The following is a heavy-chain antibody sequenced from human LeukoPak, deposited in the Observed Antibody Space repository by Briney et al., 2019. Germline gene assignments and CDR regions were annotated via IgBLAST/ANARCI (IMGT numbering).Heavy chain of an antibody. J-gene: IGHJ4*02. CDR2: IYYSGST. CDR3: ARQGHSSSWYADY. V-gene: IGHV4-4*02. Sequence: SETLSLTCAVSGGSISSTNWWSWVRQVPGRGLEWIGEIYYSGSTNYNPSLRSRVSISIDRSKNHFSLKLSSVTAADTAVYYCARQGHSSSWYADYWGQGTLVTVSS. CDR1: GGSISSTNW. D-gene: IGHD6-13*01.